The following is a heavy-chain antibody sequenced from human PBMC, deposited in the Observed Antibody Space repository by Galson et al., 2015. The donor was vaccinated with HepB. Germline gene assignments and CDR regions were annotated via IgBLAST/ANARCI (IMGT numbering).Heavy chain of an antibody. V-gene: IGHV3-53*01. CDR2: IYSGGDT. Sequence: SLRLSCAASGFIVGSNYMSWVRQAPGKGLEWVSAIYSGGDTYYADSVKGRFTISRDNSKNTVYLQMNSLRAEDTAMYYCARQYSKSWYSGLGYWGQGTLVTVSS. D-gene: IGHD2/OR15-2a*01. CDR3: ARQYSKSWYSGLGY. CDR1: GFIVGSNY. J-gene: IGHJ4*02.